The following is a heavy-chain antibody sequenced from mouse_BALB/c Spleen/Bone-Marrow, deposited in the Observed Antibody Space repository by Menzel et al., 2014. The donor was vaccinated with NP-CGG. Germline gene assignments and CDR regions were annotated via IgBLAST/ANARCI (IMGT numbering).Heavy chain of an antibody. CDR1: GFTFTDYY. CDR2: IRNKAKGYTT. Sequence: VQLQQSGGGLVQPGGSLRLPCETSGFTFTDYYMSWVRQPPGKALEWLGFIRNKAKGYTTDYSASVKGRFTISRGNSQSISYLQMNTLRAEDSATYYCARDENVGIYWYFDVWGAGTTVTVSS. J-gene: IGHJ1*01. V-gene: IGHV7-3*02. CDR3: ARDENVGIYWYFDV.